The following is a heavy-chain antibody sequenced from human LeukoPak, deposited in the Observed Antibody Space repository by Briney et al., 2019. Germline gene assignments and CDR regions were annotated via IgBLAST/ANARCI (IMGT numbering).Heavy chain of an antibody. D-gene: IGHD1-1*01. J-gene: IGHJ3*02. V-gene: IGHV1-2*02. CDR1: GYTFTGYY. CDR3: ARARAALRNALNRPHAFDI. CDR2: INPNSGGT. Sequence: ASVKVSCKASGYTFTGYYMHWVRQAPGQGLEWMGWINPNSGGTNYAQKFQGRVTMTRDTSISTVYMELSRLRSDDTAVYYCARARAALRNALNRPHAFDIWGQGTMVTVSS.